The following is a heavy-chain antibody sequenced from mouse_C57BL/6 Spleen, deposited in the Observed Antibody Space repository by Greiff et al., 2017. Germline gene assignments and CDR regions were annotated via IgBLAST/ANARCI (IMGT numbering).Heavy chain of an antibody. D-gene: IGHD1-1*01. Sequence: QVQLQQSGAELVKPGASVKISCKASGYAFSSYWMNWVKQRPGKGLEWIGQIYPGDGDTNYNGKFKGKATLTADKSSSPAYMQLSSLTSEDSAVYFCARKGFARGSSIFDYWGQGTTLTVSS. J-gene: IGHJ2*01. CDR1: GYAFSSYW. CDR3: ARKGFARGSSIFDY. V-gene: IGHV1-80*01. CDR2: IYPGDGDT.